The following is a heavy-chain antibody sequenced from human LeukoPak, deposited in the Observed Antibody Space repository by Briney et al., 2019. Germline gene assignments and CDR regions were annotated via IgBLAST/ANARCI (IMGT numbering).Heavy chain of an antibody. CDR3: AELGITMIGGV. D-gene: IGHD3-10*02. J-gene: IGHJ6*04. Sequence: GGSLRLSCVVSGFAFRSYSMNWVRQAPGKGLEWISYIDSRGTVTYYIGSVKGRFIISRDNAQNSLYLQMDSLRAEDTAVYYCAELGITMIGGVWGKGTTVTISS. CDR1: GFAFRSYS. CDR2: IDSRGTVT. V-gene: IGHV3-48*03.